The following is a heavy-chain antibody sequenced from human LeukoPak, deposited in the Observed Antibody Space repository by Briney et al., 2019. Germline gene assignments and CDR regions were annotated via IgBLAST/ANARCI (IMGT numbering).Heavy chain of an antibody. D-gene: IGHD5-18*01. CDR2: LNPNSGGT. CDR3: ARAQPQEYYYYYYMDV. CDR1: GYTFTGYY. J-gene: IGHJ6*03. V-gene: IGHV1-2*02. Sequence: ASVKVSCKASGYTFTGYYMHWVRQAPGQGLEWMGWLNPNSGGTNYAQKFQGRVTMTRDTSISTAYMELSRLRSDDTAVYYCARAQPQEYYYYYYMDVWGKGTTVTVSS.